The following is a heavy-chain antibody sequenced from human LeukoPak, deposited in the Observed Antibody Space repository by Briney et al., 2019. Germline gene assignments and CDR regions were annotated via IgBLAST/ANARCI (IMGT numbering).Heavy chain of an antibody. Sequence: SETLSLTCTVSGGSISSGDYYWSWIRQPPGKGLEWIGYIYYSGSTYYNPSLKSRATISVDTSKNQFSLKLSSVTAADTAVYYCAGSDGYNYNVYWGQGTLVTVSS. CDR1: GGSISSGDYY. J-gene: IGHJ4*02. V-gene: IGHV4-30-4*01. CDR2: IYYSGST. D-gene: IGHD5-24*01. CDR3: AGSDGYNYNVY.